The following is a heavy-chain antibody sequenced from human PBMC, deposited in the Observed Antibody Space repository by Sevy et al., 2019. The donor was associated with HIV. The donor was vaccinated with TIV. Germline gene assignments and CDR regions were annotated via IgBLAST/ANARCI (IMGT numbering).Heavy chain of an antibody. CDR1: GFTFSSYA. CDR2: ISGSGGST. CDR3: AKSPLSGGDCYGYFQQ. Sequence: GGSLRLSCAASGFTFSSYAMSWVRQAPGKGLEWVSAISGSGGSTYYADSVKGRFTLSRDNSKNTLYLQMNTLRAEDTAIYYCAKSPLSGGDCYGYFQQWGQGTLVTVSS. J-gene: IGHJ1*01. D-gene: IGHD2-21*02. V-gene: IGHV3-23*01.